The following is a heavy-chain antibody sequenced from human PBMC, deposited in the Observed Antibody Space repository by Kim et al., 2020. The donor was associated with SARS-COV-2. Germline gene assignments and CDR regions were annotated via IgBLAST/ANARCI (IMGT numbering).Heavy chain of an antibody. CDR2: IWYDGSNK. Sequence: GGSLRLSCAASGFTFSSYAMHWVRQAPGKGLEWVAVIWYDGSNKYYADSVKGRFTISRDNSKNTLYLQMNSLRAEDTAVYYCAKDCELWPRPPIRTNYGSGSYGMDVWGQGTTVTVSS. V-gene: IGHV3-33*06. CDR3: AKDCELWPRPPIRTNYGSGSYGMDV. CDR1: GFTFSSYA. J-gene: IGHJ6*02. D-gene: IGHD3-10*01.